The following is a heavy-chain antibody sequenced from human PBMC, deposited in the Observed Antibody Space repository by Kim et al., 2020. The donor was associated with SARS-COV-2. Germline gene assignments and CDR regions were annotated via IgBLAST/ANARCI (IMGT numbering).Heavy chain of an antibody. CDR2: LYQTWST. J-gene: IGHJ4*02. V-gene: IGHV4-59*12. D-gene: IGHD3-9*01. CDR3: ARSGRGFDFLTGYSPLDY. CDR1: GDSTNDFY. Sequence: SETLSLTCTVSGDSTNDFYWSWIRQSPGRGLEWLGYLYQTWSTNYNPSLMGRVTMTLDTSKNQVSLKLTSVTAADTAMYFCARSGRGFDFLTGYSPLDYWGQGTLVTVSS.